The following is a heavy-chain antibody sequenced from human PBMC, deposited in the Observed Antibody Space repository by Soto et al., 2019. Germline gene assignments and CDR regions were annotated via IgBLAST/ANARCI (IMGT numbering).Heavy chain of an antibody. D-gene: IGHD3-3*01. CDR2: IKQDGSEK. CDR1: GFTFSSYW. J-gene: IGHJ4*02. CDR3: ARSPSLGVVIMKEGFDY. V-gene: IGHV3-7*03. Sequence: GGSLRLSCAASGFTFSSYWMSWVRQAPGKGLEWVANIKQDGSEKYYVDSVKGRFTISRDNAKNSLYLQMNSLRAEDTAVYYCARSPSLGVVIMKEGFDYWGQGTMVTVYS.